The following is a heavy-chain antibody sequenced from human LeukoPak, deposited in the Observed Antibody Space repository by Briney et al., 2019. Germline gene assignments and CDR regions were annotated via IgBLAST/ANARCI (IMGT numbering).Heavy chain of an antibody. CDR1: RYSITSSSW. CDR2: IYHSGTT. Sequence: SDTLCLTCAVSRYSITSSSWWGWIRQPPGKGLEWIGYIYHSGTTYYNPSLQSRVTMSVDTSKNQFSLKLSSVTAVDTAVYYCARKENVYYYFDYWGQGTLVTVSS. D-gene: IGHD3-10*01. V-gene: IGHV4-28*01. CDR3: ARKENVYYYFDY. J-gene: IGHJ4*02.